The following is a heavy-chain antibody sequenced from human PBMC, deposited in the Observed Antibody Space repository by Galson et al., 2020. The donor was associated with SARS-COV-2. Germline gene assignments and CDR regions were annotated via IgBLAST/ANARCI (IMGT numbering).Heavy chain of an antibody. V-gene: IGHV3-13*01. CDR2: IGTAGDT. D-gene: IGHD2-2*01. Sequence: GGSLRLSCAASGFTFSSYDMHWVRQATGKGLEWVSAIGTAGDTYYPGSVKGRFTISRENAKNSLYLQMNSLRAGDTAVYYCARGAVVVVPATPSIPLSSKHYYYYYYMDVWGKGTTVTVSS. CDR1: GFTFSSYD. J-gene: IGHJ6*03. CDR3: ARGAVVVVPATPSIPLSSKHYYYYYYMDV.